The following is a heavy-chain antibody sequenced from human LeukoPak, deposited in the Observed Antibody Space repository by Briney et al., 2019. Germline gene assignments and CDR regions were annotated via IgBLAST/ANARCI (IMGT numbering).Heavy chain of an antibody. Sequence: GGSLRLSCAASGFTFSNYDILWVRQAPGKGREGVSSISSSSIYIYYADSVKGLFTISRDNSKSTVHLQLPRVRPDDAGVYFCGRGPGPNWKFVSAVDKWGEGTRVTVSS. V-gene: IGHV3-21*01. CDR1: GFTFSNYD. CDR2: ISSSSIYI. CDR3: GRGPGPNWKFVSAVDK. J-gene: IGHJ4*02. D-gene: IGHD1-1*01.